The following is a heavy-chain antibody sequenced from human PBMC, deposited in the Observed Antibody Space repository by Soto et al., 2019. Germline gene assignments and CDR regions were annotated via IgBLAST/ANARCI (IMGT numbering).Heavy chain of an antibody. D-gene: IGHD3-22*01. Sequence: EVQLVESGGGLVQPGGSLRLSCAASGFTFSDHYMDWVRQAPGKGLEWVGRTRNKANSYTTEYAASVKGRFTISRDDSKNSLYLQMNSLKTEDTAVYYCARGGGYYDSSGYYHIPHVDWGQGTLVTVSS. CDR2: TRNKANSYTT. CDR3: ARGGGYYDSSGYYHIPHVD. J-gene: IGHJ4*02. CDR1: GFTFSDHY. V-gene: IGHV3-72*01.